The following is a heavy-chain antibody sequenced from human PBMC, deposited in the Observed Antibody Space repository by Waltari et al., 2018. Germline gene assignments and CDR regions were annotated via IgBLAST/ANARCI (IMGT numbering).Heavy chain of an antibody. J-gene: IGHJ4*02. CDR2: MNPNSGNT. V-gene: IGHV1-8*01. Sequence: QVQLVQSGAEVKKPGASVKVSCKASGYTFTSYDLNWVRLATGQGREWMGWMNPNSGNTGYAQKFQGRVTMTRNTSISTAYMELNSLRSEDTAVYYCARGSARDYYDSSGYLYYFDYWGQGTLVTVSS. CDR3: ARGSARDYYDSSGYLYYFDY. CDR1: GYTFTSYD. D-gene: IGHD3-22*01.